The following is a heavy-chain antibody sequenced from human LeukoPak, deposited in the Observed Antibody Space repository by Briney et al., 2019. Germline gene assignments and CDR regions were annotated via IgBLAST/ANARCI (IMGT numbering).Heavy chain of an antibody. CDR3: ARELSSYYDSSGFAI. V-gene: IGHV1-2*02. CDR1: GYTFTGYY. CDR2: INPNRGGT. J-gene: IGHJ4*02. D-gene: IGHD3-22*01. Sequence: ASVKVSCKASGYTFTGYYMHWVRQAPGQGLEWMGWINPNRGGTNYAQKFQGRVTMTRDTSISTAYMELSRLRSDDTVVYYCARELSSYYDSSGFAIWGQGTLVTVSS.